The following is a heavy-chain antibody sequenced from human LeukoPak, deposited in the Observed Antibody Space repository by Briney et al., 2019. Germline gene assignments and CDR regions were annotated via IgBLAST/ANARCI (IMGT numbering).Heavy chain of an antibody. Sequence: SETLSLTCTVSGGSISAYYWSWIRQPAGRGLEWIGRIYTSGNTNYNPSLKSRVTMSVDTSKNQFSLKLSSVTAADTAVYYCARAWLGVPTGWYWDLWGQGTLVTVSS. D-gene: IGHD6-19*01. J-gene: IGHJ4*02. V-gene: IGHV4-4*07. CDR2: IYTSGNT. CDR3: ARAWLGVPTGWYWDL. CDR1: GGSISAYY.